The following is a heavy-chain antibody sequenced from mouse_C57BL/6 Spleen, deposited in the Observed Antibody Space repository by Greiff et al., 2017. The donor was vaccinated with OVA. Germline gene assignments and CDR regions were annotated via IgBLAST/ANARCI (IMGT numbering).Heavy chain of an antibody. V-gene: IGHV1-63*01. CDR2: IYPGGGYT. CDR1: GYTFTNYW. J-gene: IGHJ3*01. Sequence: VQVVESGAELVRPGTSVKMSCKASGYTFTNYWIGWAKQRPGHGLEWIGDIYPGGGYTNYNEKFKGKATLTADKSSSTAYMQFSSLTSEDSAIYYCARGEREAWFAYWGQGTLVTVSA. CDR3: ARGEREAWFAY.